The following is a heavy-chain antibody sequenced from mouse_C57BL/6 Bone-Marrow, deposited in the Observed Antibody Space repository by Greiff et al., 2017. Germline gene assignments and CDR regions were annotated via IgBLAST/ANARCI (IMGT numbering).Heavy chain of an antibody. Sequence: VQLKESGAELARPGASVKLSCKASGYTFTSYGISWVKQRTGQGLEWIGEIYPRSGNTYYNEKFKGKATLTADKSSSTAYMELRSLTSEDSAVYFCAREGSPIFAYWGQGTLVTVSA. V-gene: IGHV1-81*01. CDR1: GYTFTSYG. CDR2: IYPRSGNT. J-gene: IGHJ3*01. CDR3: AREGSPIFAY.